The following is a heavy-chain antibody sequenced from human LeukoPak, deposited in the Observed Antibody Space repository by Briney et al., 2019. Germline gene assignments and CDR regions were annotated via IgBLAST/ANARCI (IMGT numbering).Heavy chain of an antibody. CDR2: INPNSGGT. J-gene: IGHJ4*02. CDR1: GYTFTGYY. V-gene: IGHV1-2*02. CDR3: SRVDYYHHSDY. Sequence: ASVKVSCKASGYTFTGYYIHWVRQAPGQGLEWMGWINPNSGGTNCAQKFQGRLTMTRDTSIRAAYMELSSLRSDDTAVYYCSRVDYYHHSDYWGQGTLVTVSS. D-gene: IGHD3-22*01.